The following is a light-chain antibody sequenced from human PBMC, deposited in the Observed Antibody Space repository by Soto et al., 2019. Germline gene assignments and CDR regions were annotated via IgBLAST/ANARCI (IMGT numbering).Light chain of an antibody. J-gene: IGKJ4*01. CDR2: GAS. Sequence: EIVMTQSPATLSVSPGEGATLSCRASQSVSSKLAWYQQKPGQAPRLLIYGASTRATGIPARFSGSGSGTEFTLIISSLQSEDSAVYYCQQRNNWPPATFGGGTKVEIK. V-gene: IGKV3-15*01. CDR1: QSVSSK. CDR3: QQRNNWPPAT.